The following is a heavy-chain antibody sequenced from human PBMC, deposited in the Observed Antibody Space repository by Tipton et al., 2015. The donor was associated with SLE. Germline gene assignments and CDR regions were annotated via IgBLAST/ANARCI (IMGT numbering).Heavy chain of an antibody. CDR2: ISYDGTNK. V-gene: IGHV3-30*04. CDR3: ARVLGSYYGMDV. J-gene: IGHJ6*02. CDR1: GFSFSSYG. Sequence: SLRLXCAASGFSFSSYGIHWVRQAPGKGLEWVAVISYDGTNKYYADSVKGRFTISRDNSKNTLYLQMNSLRAEDTAVYYCARVLGSYYGMDVWGQGTTVTVSS.